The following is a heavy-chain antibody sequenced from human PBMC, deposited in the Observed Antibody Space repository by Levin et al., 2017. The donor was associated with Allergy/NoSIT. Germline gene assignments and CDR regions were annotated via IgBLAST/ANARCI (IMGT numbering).Heavy chain of an antibody. CDR2: ILSNDEK. Sequence: SGPTLVKPTETLTLTCTVSGFALSNLRMGVSWIRQPPGKALEWLASILSNDEKSYSTSLKSRRTISKDTSKNQVVLTMTNMDPVDTATYFCARSNSGSFFFDYWGQGTLVTVSS. V-gene: IGHV2-26*01. CDR3: ARSNSGSFFFDY. J-gene: IGHJ4*02. D-gene: IGHD1-26*01. CDR1: GFALSNLRMG.